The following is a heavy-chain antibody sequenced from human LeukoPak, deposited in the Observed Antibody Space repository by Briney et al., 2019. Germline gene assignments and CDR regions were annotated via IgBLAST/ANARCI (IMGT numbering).Heavy chain of an antibody. CDR2: IYHSGRT. CDR1: GYSISSGYY. V-gene: IGHV4-38-2*02. D-gene: IGHD4-23*01. Sequence: SETLSLTCTVSGYSISSGYYWGWIRQPPGKGLEWIGSIYHSGRTFYNPSLKSRVTISVDTSKNQFSLKLTSVTAADTAVYYCAREYGGENYYFDYWGQGTLVTVSS. J-gene: IGHJ4*02. CDR3: AREYGGENYYFDY.